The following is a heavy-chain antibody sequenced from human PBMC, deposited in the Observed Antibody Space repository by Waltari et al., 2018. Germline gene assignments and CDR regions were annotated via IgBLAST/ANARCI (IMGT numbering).Heavy chain of an antibody. V-gene: IGHV1-46*01. Sequence: QVQLVQSGAEVKKPGASVNISCKASGSTFANFHIHWVRQAPGHGLEWMGKINPSGGSAGYPQKFQGRITMTREMSTGTVYMELSSLTYEDTAVYFCARVAPGPYYFDSWGQGTLVTVSS. CDR3: ARVAPGPYYFDS. CDR1: GSTFANFH. J-gene: IGHJ4*02. CDR2: INPSGGSA.